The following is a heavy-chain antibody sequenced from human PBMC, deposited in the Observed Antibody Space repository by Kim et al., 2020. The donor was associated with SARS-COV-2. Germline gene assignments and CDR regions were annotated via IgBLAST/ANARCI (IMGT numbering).Heavy chain of an antibody. Sequence: GGSLRLSCAASGFTFSSYGMHWVRQAPGKGLEWVAVIWYDGSNKYYADSVKGRFTISRDNSKNTLYLQMNSLRAEDTAVYYCAKDRRLNSDGMDVWGQGTTVTVSS. CDR3: AKDRRLNSDGMDV. J-gene: IGHJ6*02. V-gene: IGHV3-33*06. CDR2: IWYDGSNK. D-gene: IGHD1-1*01. CDR1: GFTFSSYG.